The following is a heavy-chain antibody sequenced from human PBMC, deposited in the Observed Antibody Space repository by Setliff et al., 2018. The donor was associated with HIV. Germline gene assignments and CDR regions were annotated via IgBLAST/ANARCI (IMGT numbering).Heavy chain of an antibody. D-gene: IGHD3-9*01. Sequence: SETLSLTCAVYGASFSTYYWSWIRQPPGKGLEWIGEINHSGSTNYNPSLKSRVTISIDTSKNQFSLKLTSVTAADTAVYYCASVRTGYYRIRDYWSQGSLVTVSS. V-gene: IGHV4-34*01. CDR3: ASVRTGYYRIRDY. J-gene: IGHJ4*02. CDR1: GASFSTYY. CDR2: INHSGST.